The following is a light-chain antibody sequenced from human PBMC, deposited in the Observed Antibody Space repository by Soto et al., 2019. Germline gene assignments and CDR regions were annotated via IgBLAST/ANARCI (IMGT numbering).Light chain of an antibody. CDR1: QSVGRK. J-gene: IGKJ5*01. Sequence: EIVMTHSPATLSYSPGEVATLSCRANQSVGRKLVWYQQKAGQAPRPLIFDASTRATGIPARFSGSGSGTEFTLTISRLEPEDFAVYYCQQYDKWFSITFGQGTRLEIK. CDR3: QQYDKWFSIT. CDR2: DAS. V-gene: IGKV3-15*01.